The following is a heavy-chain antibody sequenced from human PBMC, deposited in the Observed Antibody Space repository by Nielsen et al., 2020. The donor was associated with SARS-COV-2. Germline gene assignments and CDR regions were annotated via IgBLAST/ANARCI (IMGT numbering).Heavy chain of an antibody. V-gene: IGHV7-4-1*02. CDR2: INTSTGKP. Sequence: ASVKVSCKASGYRFTRYALNWVRQAPGEGPEWMGWINTSTGKPTYAQAFTGRFVFSLDTSVSTAYLQISSLKAEDSAVYYCARDNFGSGGTASYGMDVWDQGTTVTVSS. CDR1: GYRFTRYA. CDR3: ARDNFGSGGTASYGMDV. J-gene: IGHJ6*02. D-gene: IGHD3-10*01.